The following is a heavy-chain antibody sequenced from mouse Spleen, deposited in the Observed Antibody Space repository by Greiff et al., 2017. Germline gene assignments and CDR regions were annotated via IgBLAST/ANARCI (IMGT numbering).Heavy chain of an antibody. CDR1: GYTFTDYY. CDR3: ARLGMDY. Sequence: VQLQQSGAELARPGASVKLSCKASGYTFTDYYINWVKQRTGQGLEWIGEIYPGSGNTYYNEKFKGKATLTADKSSSTAYMQLSSLTSEDSAVYFCARLGMDYWGQGTTLTVSS. V-gene: IGHV1-77*01. CDR2: IYPGSGNT. J-gene: IGHJ2*01. D-gene: IGHD3-3*01.